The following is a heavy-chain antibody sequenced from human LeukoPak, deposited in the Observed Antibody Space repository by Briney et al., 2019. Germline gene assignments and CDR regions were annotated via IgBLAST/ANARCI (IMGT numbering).Heavy chain of an antibody. CDR2: INHSGST. J-gene: IGHJ3*02. Sequence: SETLSLTCAVYGGSFSGYYWSWIRQPPGKGLEWIGEINHSGSTNYNPSLKSRVTISLDTSRNQFSLKLNSVTAADTAVYYCAKSNGYRLIDIWGQGTMVTVSS. CDR1: GGSFSGYY. D-gene: IGHD3-22*01. V-gene: IGHV4-34*01. CDR3: AKSNGYRLIDI.